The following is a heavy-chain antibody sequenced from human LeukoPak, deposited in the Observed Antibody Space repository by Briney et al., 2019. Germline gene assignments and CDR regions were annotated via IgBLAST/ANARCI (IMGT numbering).Heavy chain of an antibody. CDR1: GFTFIIYT. Sequence: GGSLRLSCAASGFTFIIYTINGVRQAPGKGLEGVSSISTRRSYIYYAASVKGRFTISRDNAKNSLFLQMSSLRVEDTALYYCARDGTYSDSSGYYFQFDYWGQGSLVTVSS. V-gene: IGHV3-21*01. CDR2: ISTRRSYI. J-gene: IGHJ4*02. CDR3: ARDGTYSDSSGYYFQFDY. D-gene: IGHD3-22*01.